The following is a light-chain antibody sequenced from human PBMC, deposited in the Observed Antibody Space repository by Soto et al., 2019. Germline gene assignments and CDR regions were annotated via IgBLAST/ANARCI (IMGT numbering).Light chain of an antibody. V-gene: IGLV2-14*01. Sequence: ALTQPASVSGSPGQSITISCTGTSSDVGGYDYVSWYQQLPGKAPKLLIYDVNNRPSGVSHRFSGSKSGNTASLTISGLQAEDEADYYCSSYTGSSTFVFGTGTKLTVL. J-gene: IGLJ1*01. CDR3: SSYTGSSTFV. CDR1: SSDVGGYDY. CDR2: DVN.